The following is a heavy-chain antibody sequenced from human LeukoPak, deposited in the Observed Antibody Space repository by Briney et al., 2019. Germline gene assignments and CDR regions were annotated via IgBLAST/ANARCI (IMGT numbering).Heavy chain of an antibody. D-gene: IGHD3-10*01. V-gene: IGHV3-74*01. Sequence: GGSPRLSCAASGFTFSGYWMHWVRQAPGKGLVWVSRIESDGSSTNYADSVRGRFTISRDNAKNTLYLQVNSLRAEDTAVYYCARSKGNNWFDPWGQGTLVTVSS. CDR1: GFTFSGYW. CDR2: IESDGSST. J-gene: IGHJ5*02. CDR3: ARSKGNNWFDP.